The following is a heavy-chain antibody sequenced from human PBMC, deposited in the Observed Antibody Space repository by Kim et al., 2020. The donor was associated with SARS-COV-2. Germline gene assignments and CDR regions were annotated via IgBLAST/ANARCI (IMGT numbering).Heavy chain of an antibody. J-gene: IGHJ4*01. V-gene: IGHV3-23*01. CDR3: ARYGIDSGWYLDY. CDR1: GFTFSNYA. D-gene: IGHD6-19*01. Sequence: GGSLRLSCAASGFTFSNYAMIWVRQAPGKGLEWVSGISTTADWTYYAASLKGQFTISRDNSKNTPYLQMNNLRADDTAVYYCARYGIDSGWYLDY. CDR2: ISTTADWT.